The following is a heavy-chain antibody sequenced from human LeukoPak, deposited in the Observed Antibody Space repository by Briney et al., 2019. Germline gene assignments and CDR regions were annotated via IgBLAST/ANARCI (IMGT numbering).Heavy chain of an antibody. J-gene: IGHJ3*02. D-gene: IGHD6-13*01. CDR1: GFTFSSYW. Sequence: GGSLRLSCAASGFTFSSYWMSWVRQAPGKGLEWVANIKQDGSEKYYVDSVKGRFTISRDNAKNSLYLQMNSLRAEDTAVYYCAREWALSSLDAFDIWGQGTMVTVSS. CDR3: AREWALSSLDAFDI. V-gene: IGHV3-7*01. CDR2: IKQDGSEK.